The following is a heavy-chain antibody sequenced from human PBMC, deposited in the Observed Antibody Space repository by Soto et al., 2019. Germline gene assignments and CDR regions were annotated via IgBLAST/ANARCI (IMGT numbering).Heavy chain of an antibody. V-gene: IGHV1-3*01. J-gene: IGHJ5*02. Sequence: GASVKVSCKASGYTFTSYAMHWVRQAPGQRLEWMGWINAGNGNTKYSQKFLGRVTMTRNTSISTAYMELSSLRSEDTAVYYCARERTRGFDPWGQGTLVTVSS. CDR2: INAGNGNT. CDR1: GYTFTSYA. CDR3: ARERTRGFDP.